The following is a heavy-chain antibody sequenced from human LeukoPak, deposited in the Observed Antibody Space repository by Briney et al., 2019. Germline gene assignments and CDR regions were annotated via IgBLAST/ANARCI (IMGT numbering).Heavy chain of an antibody. CDR2: ISSSGSTI. Sequence: GGSLRLSCAASGFTFSSYEMNWVRQAPGKGLEWVSYISSSGSTIYYADSVKGRFTISRDNAKNSLYLQMNSLRAEDTAVYYCRAGGYSYGLPDYWGQGALVTVSS. CDR1: GFTFSSYE. V-gene: IGHV3-48*03. CDR3: RAGGYSYGLPDY. J-gene: IGHJ4*02. D-gene: IGHD5-18*01.